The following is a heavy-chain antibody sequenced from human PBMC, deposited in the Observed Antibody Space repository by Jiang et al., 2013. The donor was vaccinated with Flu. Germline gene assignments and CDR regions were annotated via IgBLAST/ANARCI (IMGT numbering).Heavy chain of an antibody. CDR3: ARVQRGSLSPRTYYGFVGGPVDY. CDR2: ISNSGST. V-gene: IGHV4-59*01. Sequence: GPGLVKTSETLSLTCTVSGGSISRYFWSWVRQSPGKGLEWIGYISNSGSTNYNPSLKSRVTTSIDTPKNQFSLKLSSMTAADTAVYYCARVQRGSLSPRTYYGFVGGPVDYWGQGIPVTVSS. D-gene: IGHD3-10*01. CDR1: GGSISRYF. J-gene: IGHJ4*02.